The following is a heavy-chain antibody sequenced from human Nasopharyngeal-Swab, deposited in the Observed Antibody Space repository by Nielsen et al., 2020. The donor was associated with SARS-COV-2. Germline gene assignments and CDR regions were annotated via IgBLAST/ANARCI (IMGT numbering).Heavy chain of an antibody. CDR1: GFSFSDYY. CDR2: ITSDSGFA. D-gene: IGHD6-19*01. Sequence: GESLKISCAASGFSFSDYYMNWVRQAPGEGPEWLSYITSDSGFADYADSVKGRFTISRDNVKNSLYLQMNNLRAEDTAVYYCATAGSGWSFNYWGHGTLVTVSS. CDR3: ATAGSGWSFNY. J-gene: IGHJ4*01. V-gene: IGHV3-11*05.